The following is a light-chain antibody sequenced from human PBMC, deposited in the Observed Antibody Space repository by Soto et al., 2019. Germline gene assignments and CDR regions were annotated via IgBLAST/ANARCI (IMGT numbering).Light chain of an antibody. CDR1: QSISSSY. CDR3: QQYGSSPFT. V-gene: IGKV3-20*01. J-gene: IGKJ5*01. Sequence: EIVLTQSPGTLSLSPGDGATLSCRVSQSISSSYLAWYQQKAGLPPRLVIYGASSRATGIPDRFSGSGSGTDFTLAISRLEPEDFAVYYCQQYGSSPFTFGQGTRLEIK. CDR2: GAS.